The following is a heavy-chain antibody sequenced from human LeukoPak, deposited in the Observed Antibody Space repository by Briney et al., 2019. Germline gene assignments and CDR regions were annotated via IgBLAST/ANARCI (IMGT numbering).Heavy chain of an antibody. CDR2: ISGSGGST. CDR3: AKDSMIVSYYFDY. J-gene: IGHJ4*02. D-gene: IGHD3-22*01. CDR1: GFTFSSYA. Sequence: SGGSLRLSCAASGFTFSSYAMSWVRQAPGKGLEWVSSISGSGGSTYYADSVKGRFTISRDNSKNTLYLQMNSLRAEDTAVYYCAKDSMIVSYYFDYWGQGTLVTVSS. V-gene: IGHV3-23*01.